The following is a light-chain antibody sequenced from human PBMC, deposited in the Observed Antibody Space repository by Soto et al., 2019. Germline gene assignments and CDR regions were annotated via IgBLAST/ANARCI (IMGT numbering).Light chain of an antibody. V-gene: IGLV1-51*01. J-gene: IGLJ3*02. CDR1: YSNIGNNF. CDR2: VNN. Sequence: QSALTQPASVSAAPGQKVTISCSGTYSNIGNNFVSWYQQLPGTAPKLLIYVNNKRPSGIPDRFSGSKSGTSATLGITGLQTGDEADYFCASWDYSLTAFVFGGGTKLTVL. CDR3: ASWDYSLTAFV.